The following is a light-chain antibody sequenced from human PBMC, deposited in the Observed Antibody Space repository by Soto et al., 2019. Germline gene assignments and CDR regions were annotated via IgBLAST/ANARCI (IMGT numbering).Light chain of an antibody. CDR1: QGISSY. Sequence: DIQMTQSPSSLSASLGDRVTITCRASQGISSYLAWYQQKPGKAPKLLIYAASTLQSGVPSRFSGSGSGTEFTLTISSLEPEDFAVYYCQQRSNWPPSLTFGGGTKVDIK. CDR3: QQRSNWPPSLT. J-gene: IGKJ4*01. CDR2: AAS. V-gene: IGKV1-9*01.